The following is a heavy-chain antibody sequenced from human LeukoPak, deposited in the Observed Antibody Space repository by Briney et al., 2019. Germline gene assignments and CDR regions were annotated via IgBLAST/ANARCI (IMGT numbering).Heavy chain of an antibody. V-gene: IGHV3-23*01. CDR3: AKEEYYYDSSGYRH. D-gene: IGHD3-22*01. J-gene: IGHJ4*02. CDR1: GFTFSSYA. CDR2: ISGSGVST. Sequence: GGSLRLSCAASGFTFSSYAMSWVRQAPGKGLEWVSAISGSGVSTYYADSVKGRFTISRDNSKNTLYLQMNSLRAEDTAVYYCAKEEYYYDSSGYRHWGQGILVTVSS.